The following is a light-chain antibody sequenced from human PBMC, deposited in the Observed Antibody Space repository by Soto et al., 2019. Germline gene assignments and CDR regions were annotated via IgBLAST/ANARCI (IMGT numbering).Light chain of an antibody. Sequence: DFVMTQSPASLAVSLGERATINCKSSQSVLYSSNNKDYLAWYQQKPGQPPKLLIYWASTRASGVPDRFSGSGSGTDFTLTISSLQAEDVAIYYCQRYYNIPPLAFGGGTKVEIK. J-gene: IGKJ4*01. V-gene: IGKV4-1*01. CDR1: QSVLYSSNNKDY. CDR3: QRYYNIPPLA. CDR2: WAS.